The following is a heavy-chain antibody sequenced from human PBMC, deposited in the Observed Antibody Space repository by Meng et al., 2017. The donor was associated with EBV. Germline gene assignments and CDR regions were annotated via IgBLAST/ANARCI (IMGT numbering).Heavy chain of an antibody. CDR3: ARRGGVADWFDP. Sequence: VQLVQAGAGVQKPCASVKVSCKASGYTFTSYAMHWVRQAPGQRLEWMGWINAGNGNTKYSQKFQGRVTITRDTSASTAYMELSSLRSEDTAVYYCARRGGVADWFDPWGQGTLVTVSS. D-gene: IGHD2-15*01. J-gene: IGHJ5*02. CDR1: GYTFTSYA. CDR2: INAGNGNT. V-gene: IGHV1-3*01.